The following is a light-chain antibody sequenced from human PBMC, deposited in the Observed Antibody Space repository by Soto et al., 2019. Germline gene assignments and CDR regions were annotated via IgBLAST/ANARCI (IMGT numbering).Light chain of an antibody. CDR1: VSDVGGYDS. Sequence: QSVLTQPASVSGSPGQSITISCTGIVSDVGGYDSVSWYQQHPGRAPKLIIYGVNNRPSGVSNRFSASKSADTASLTISGLQAEDEANYYCCSYTTSTTYVFGTGTKVTV. J-gene: IGLJ1*01. CDR3: CSYTTSTTYV. CDR2: GVN. V-gene: IGLV2-14*03.